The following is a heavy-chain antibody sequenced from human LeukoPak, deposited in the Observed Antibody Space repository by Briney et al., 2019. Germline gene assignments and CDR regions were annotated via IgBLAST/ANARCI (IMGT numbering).Heavy chain of an antibody. V-gene: IGHV4-34*01. Sequence: SETLSLTCAVYGGSFSGYYWSWIRQPPGKGLEWIGEINHSGSTNYNPSLKSRVTISVDTSKNQFSLKLSSVTAADTAVYYCAREAFEESYWGRGTLVTVSS. CDR1: GGSFSGYY. CDR3: AREAFEESY. J-gene: IGHJ4*02. CDR2: INHSGST. D-gene: IGHD3-16*01.